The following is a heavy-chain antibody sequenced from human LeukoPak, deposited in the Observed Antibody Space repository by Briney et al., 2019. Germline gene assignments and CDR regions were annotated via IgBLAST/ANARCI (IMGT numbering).Heavy chain of an antibody. CDR2: INHSGST. CDR3: ARYYYDSSGYYGLDY. Sequence: PSETLSLTCAVYGGSFSGYYWSWIRQPPGKGLEWIGEINHSGSTNYNPSLKSRVTISVDTSKNQFSLKLSSVTAADTAVYYCARYYYDSSGYYGLDYWGQGTLVTVSS. CDR1: GGSFSGYY. D-gene: IGHD3-22*01. V-gene: IGHV4-34*01. J-gene: IGHJ4*02.